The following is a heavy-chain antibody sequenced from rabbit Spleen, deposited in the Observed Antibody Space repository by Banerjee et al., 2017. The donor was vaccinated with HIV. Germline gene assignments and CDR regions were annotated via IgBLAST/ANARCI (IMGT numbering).Heavy chain of an antibody. CDR1: GVSFSGNSY. V-gene: IGHV1S45*01. D-gene: IGHD2-1*01. Sequence: QEQLEESGGDLVKPGASLTLTCIASGVSFSGNSYMCWVRQAPGKGLEWIACIDTGSSGFTYFASWAKGRFTISKTSSTTVTLQMTSLTAADRATYFCARDLVGVIGWNFYLWGPGTLVTVS. CDR2: IDTGSSGFT. J-gene: IGHJ4*01. CDR3: ARDLVGVIGWNFYL.